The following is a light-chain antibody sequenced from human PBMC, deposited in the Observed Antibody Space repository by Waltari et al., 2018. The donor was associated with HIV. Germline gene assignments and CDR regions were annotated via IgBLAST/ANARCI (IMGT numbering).Light chain of an antibody. V-gene: IGLV2-14*01. J-gene: IGLJ1*01. CDR1: TSDVGGYQY. CDR3: TSYTSRNTRV. CDR2: EVT. Sequence: QSALTQPASVSGSPGQSITISCTGTTSDVGGYQYVSWYQQHPGKAPKLMLYEVTNRPSGVSFRFSGSKSGNTASLTISGLQAEDEADYFCTSYTSRNTRVFGTGTKVTVL.